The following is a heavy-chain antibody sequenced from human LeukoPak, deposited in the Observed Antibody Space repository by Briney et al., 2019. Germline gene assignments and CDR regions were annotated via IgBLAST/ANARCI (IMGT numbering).Heavy chain of an antibody. CDR2: IYFTGTT. CDR1: GYSIGSGYY. CDR3: ARKGYCSSGSCYLDY. Sequence: PSETLSLTCAVSGYSIGSGYYWGWIRQPPGKGLEWIGSIYFTGTTYYNPSLKSRVTTSLDTSKNQFFLNLSSVTAADTAVYYCARKGYCSSGSCYLDYWGQGTLVTVSS. J-gene: IGHJ4*02. V-gene: IGHV4-38-2*01. D-gene: IGHD2-15*01.